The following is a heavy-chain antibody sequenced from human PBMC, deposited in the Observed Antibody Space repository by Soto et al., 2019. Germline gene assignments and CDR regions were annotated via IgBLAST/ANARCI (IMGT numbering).Heavy chain of an antibody. CDR2: IDHSGST. J-gene: IGHJ6*02. CDR1: GESFSDYF. CDR3: ARVHRSMTTEQYYYLLDD. D-gene: IGHD6-19*01. Sequence: SDNLSVTCAVYGESFSDYFWSWIRQPPGRGLEWIGEIDHSGSTNYSPSLRSRVTMSIDTSKNQFSLKLRSVTAADAAIYYCARVHRSMTTEQYYYLLDDWGQGTKVTV. V-gene: IGHV4-34*01.